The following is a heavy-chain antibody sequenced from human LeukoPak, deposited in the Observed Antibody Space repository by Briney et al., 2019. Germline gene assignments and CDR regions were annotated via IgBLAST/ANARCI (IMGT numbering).Heavy chain of an antibody. CDR3: ARFQIPTGAFDI. CDR1: GGSISSGSYY. V-gene: IGHV4-61*02. J-gene: IGHJ3*02. CDR2: IYTSGST. Sequence: PSQTPSLTCTVSGGSISSGSYYWSWIRQPAGKGLEWIGRIYTSGSTNYNPSLKSRLTISVDTSKNQFSLKLSSVTAADTAVYYCARFQIPTGAFDIWGQGTMVTVSS. D-gene: IGHD3-9*01.